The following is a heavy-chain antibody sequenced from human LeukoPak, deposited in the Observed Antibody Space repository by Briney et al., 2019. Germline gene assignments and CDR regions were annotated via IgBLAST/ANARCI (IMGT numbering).Heavy chain of an antibody. CDR2: IKQDGSEK. J-gene: IGHJ3*02. CDR1: GFTFSSYW. CDR3: ARDGYDFWSGSHAFDI. D-gene: IGHD3-3*01. V-gene: IGHV3-7*01. Sequence: GGSLRLSCAASGFTFSSYWMSWVRQAPGKGLEWVANIKQDGSEKYYVDSVKGRFTISRDNAKNSLYLQMNSLRAEDTAVYYCARDGYDFWSGSHAFDIWGQGTMVTVSS.